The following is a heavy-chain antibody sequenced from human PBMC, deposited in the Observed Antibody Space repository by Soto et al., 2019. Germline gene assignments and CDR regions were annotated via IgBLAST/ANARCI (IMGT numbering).Heavy chain of an antibody. CDR3: AGGIAARPLGY. J-gene: IGHJ4*02. V-gene: IGHV4-34*01. Sequence: PSETLSLTCAVYGGSFSGYYWTWIRQPPGTGLEWIGEINHSGSTNYNPSLKSRVTISVDRSKNQFSLKLSSVAAADKAVYYCAGGIAARPLGYWGQGTLVTVSS. D-gene: IGHD6-6*01. CDR1: GGSFSGYY. CDR2: INHSGST.